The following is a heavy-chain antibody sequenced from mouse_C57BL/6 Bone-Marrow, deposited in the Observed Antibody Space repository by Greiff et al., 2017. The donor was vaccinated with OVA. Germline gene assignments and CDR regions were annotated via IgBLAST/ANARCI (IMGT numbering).Heavy chain of an antibody. CDR1: GFSLTSYG. J-gene: IGHJ4*01. V-gene: IGHV2-2*01. CDR3: ARKGRVYYGSSDYAMDY. CDR2: IWRGGGT. D-gene: IGHD1-1*01. Sequence: VQLVESGPGLVQPSQSLSITCTVSGFSLTSYGVHWVRQSPGKGLEWLGVIWRGGGTAYNEAFISRQSISKDNSKRQVFYKMTSLQADDTAIYYCARKGRVYYGSSDYAMDYWGQGTSVTVSS.